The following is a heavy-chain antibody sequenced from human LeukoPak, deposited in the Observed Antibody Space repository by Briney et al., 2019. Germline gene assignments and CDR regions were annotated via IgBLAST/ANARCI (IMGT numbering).Heavy chain of an antibody. V-gene: IGHV4-34*01. CDR2: INHSGST. CDR1: GGSFSGYY. D-gene: IGHD3-10*01. CDR3: ARVEGLLWFGELQDY. Sequence: SETLSLTCAVYGGSFSGYYWSWIRQPPGKGLEWIGEINHSGSTNYNPSLKSRVTISVDTSKNQFSLKLSSVTAADTAVYYCARVEGLLWFGELQDYWGQGTLVTVSS. J-gene: IGHJ4*02.